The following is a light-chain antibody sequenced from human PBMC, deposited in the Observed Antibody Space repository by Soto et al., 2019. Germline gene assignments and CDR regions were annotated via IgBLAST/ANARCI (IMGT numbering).Light chain of an antibody. J-gene: IGLJ2*01. CDR2: SNN. CDR1: SSSIGSNA. CDR3: AAWDDSLNGVV. V-gene: IGLV1-44*01. Sequence: QSVLTQPPSASGTPGQRVTISCSGSSSSIGSNAVNWYQQFPGTAPKLLIYSNNQRPSGVPDRFSGSKSGTSASLAISGLQSDDEADYYCAAWDDSLNGVVFGGGTKLTVL.